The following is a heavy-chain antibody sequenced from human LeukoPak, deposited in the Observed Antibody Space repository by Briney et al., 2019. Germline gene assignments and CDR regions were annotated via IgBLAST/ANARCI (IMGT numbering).Heavy chain of an antibody. J-gene: IGHJ5*02. CDR2: IYTSGST. Sequence: PSETLSLTCTVSGGSISSGSYYWSWIRQPAGKGLEWMGRIYTSGSTNYNSSLKSRVTISVDTSKNQFSLKLSSVTAADTAVYYCARELGPGSTSWTEEIGWFDPWGQGTLVTVSS. V-gene: IGHV4-61*02. CDR1: GGSISSGSYY. D-gene: IGHD2-2*01. CDR3: ARELGPGSTSWTEEIGWFDP.